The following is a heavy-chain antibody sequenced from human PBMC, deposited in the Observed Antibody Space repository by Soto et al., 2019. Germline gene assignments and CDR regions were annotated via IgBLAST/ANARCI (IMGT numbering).Heavy chain of an antibody. D-gene: IGHD2-8*01. CDR2: ISNRGTP. CDR3: AREVNVVALSDAFDI. Sequence: QVQLQESGPGLVKPSQTLSLICTVSGDSISSDNYFWSWIRQPPGQGLEWIGYISNRGTPYYNPSLNSRVTISLDTSKNRFSLDMSSVTAADTAVYYCAREVNVVALSDAFDIWGQGTMVTVSS. V-gene: IGHV4-30-4*01. CDR1: GDSISSDNYF. J-gene: IGHJ3*02.